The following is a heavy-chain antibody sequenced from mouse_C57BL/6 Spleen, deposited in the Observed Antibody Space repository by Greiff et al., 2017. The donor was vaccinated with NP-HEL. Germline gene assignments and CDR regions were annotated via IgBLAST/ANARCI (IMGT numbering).Heavy chain of an antibody. CDR1: GFTFSDYY. CDR2: INYDGSST. V-gene: IGHV5-16*01. CDR3: ARFNGLTGSRGAMDY. J-gene: IGHJ4*01. Sequence: EVMLVESEGGLVQPGSSMKLSCTASGFTFSDYYMAWVRQVPEKGLEWVANINYDGSSTYYLDSLKSRFIISRDNAKNILYLQMSSLKSEDTATYYCARFNGLTGSRGAMDYWGQGTSVTVSS. D-gene: IGHD1-1*01.